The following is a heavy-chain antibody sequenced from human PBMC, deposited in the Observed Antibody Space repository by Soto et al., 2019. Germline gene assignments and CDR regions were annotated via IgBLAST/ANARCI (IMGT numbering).Heavy chain of an antibody. D-gene: IGHD4-17*01. CDR2: FDPDEAET. V-gene: IGHV1-24*01. J-gene: IGHJ5*02. Sequence: ASVKVFCKGSGYTLNEVAMHWVRQAPGKGLEWLGGFDPDEAETIYAQHFQGRVTMTEDTSTDTVYMELSSLRSEDTALYFCTTYHGDYNFDHWGQGTLVTV. CDR1: GYTLNEVA. CDR3: TTYHGDYNFDH.